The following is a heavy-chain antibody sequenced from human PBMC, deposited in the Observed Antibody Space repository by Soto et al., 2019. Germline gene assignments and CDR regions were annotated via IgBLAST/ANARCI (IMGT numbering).Heavy chain of an antibody. CDR3: GPQRGGGGY. CDR1: GFTVSNNY. V-gene: IGHV3-53*01. Sequence: EVQLVESGGGLIQPGGSLRLSCAVSGFTVSNNYMSWVRQAPGKGLEGVSVIYSGGYTAYGDSVKGRFTISRDNSKNTLYQQRNTRRADPPAVYCWGPQRGGGGYWGQGTLVTVSS. D-gene: IGHD6-25*01. J-gene: IGHJ4*02. CDR2: IYSGGYT.